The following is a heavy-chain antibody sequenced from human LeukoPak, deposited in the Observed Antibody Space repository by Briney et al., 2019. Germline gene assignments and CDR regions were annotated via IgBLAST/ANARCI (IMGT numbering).Heavy chain of an antibody. V-gene: IGHV4-39*07. D-gene: IGHD6-13*01. Sequence: SETLSLTCTVSGGSISSSSYYWGWIRQPPGKGLEWIGSIYYSGSTYYNPSLKSRVTISVDTSKNQFSLKLSSVTAADTAVYSCARDYVAAAGITGFDPWGQGTLVTVSS. CDR1: GGSISSSSYY. CDR2: IYYSGST. CDR3: ARDYVAAAGITGFDP. J-gene: IGHJ5*02.